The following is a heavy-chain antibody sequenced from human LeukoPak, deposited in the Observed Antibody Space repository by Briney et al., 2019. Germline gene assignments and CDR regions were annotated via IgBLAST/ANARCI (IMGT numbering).Heavy chain of an antibody. CDR1: GYTFTSYY. D-gene: IGHD6-19*01. CDR2: INPSGGST. CDR3: ARVREWLVRYYYYYMDV. V-gene: IGHV1-46*01. Sequence: ASVKVSCKASGYTFTSYYMHWVRQAPGQGLEWMGIINPSGGSTSYAQKLQGRVTMTTDTSTSTAYMELRSLRSDDTAVYYCARVREWLVRYYYYYMDVWGKGTTVTVSS. J-gene: IGHJ6*03.